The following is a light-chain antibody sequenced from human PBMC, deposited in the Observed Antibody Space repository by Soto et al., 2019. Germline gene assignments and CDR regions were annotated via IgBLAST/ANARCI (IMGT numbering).Light chain of an antibody. Sequence: DIALTQSPGTLSVSPGERATLSCRASQSVSTSYLAWYQQKPRQAPRLLIHGASSSASGIPDRFSGSGSGEDFILTISRVEPEDLAGYYCQQFGSSPYPLGQGTKVDSK. CDR1: QSVSTSY. J-gene: IGKJ2*01. V-gene: IGKV3-20*01. CDR2: GAS. CDR3: QQFGSSPYP.